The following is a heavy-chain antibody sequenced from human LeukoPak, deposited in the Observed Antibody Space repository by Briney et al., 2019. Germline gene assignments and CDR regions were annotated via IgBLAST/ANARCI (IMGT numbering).Heavy chain of an antibody. CDR2: MNPNSGNT. Sequence: GASVKVSCKASGYTFTSYDINWVRQATGQGLEWMGWMNPNSGNTGYAQKFQGRVTITRNTSISTAYMELSSLRSEDTAVYYCARGGRTGGGNWFDPWGQGTLVTVSS. CDR3: ARGGRTGGGNWFDP. CDR1: GYTFTSYD. D-gene: IGHD1-14*01. J-gene: IGHJ5*02. V-gene: IGHV1-8*03.